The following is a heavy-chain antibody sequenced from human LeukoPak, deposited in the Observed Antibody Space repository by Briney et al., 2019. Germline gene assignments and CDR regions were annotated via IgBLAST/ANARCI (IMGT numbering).Heavy chain of an antibody. V-gene: IGHV3-23*01. Sequence: GGSLRLSCAASGFTFNNYAMTWVRQAPGKGLEWVSGIGGSGASTYYADSVKGRITISRDNSRSTLYLQMDSLRADDTAVYYCTKNSARTTVSTGLSYWGAGTLVTVSS. J-gene: IGHJ4*02. CDR2: IGGSGAST. CDR3: TKNSARTTVSTGLSY. D-gene: IGHD4-17*01. CDR1: GFTFNNYA.